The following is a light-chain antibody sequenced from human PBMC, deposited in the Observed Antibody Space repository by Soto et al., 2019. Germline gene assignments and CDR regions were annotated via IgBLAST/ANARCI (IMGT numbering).Light chain of an antibody. V-gene: IGLV1-44*01. CDR2: KND. J-gene: IGLJ1*01. CDR1: PSNIGSNS. CDR3: AAWDDSQMRV. Sequence: QSALTQPPSASGIDGRNVSITCSGGPSNIGSNSVNWLQQLPGAAPKLLIYKNDQRPSGVPDRFSASKSGTSASLAISGLQSEDEADYYCAAWDDSQMRVFGSGTKVTVL.